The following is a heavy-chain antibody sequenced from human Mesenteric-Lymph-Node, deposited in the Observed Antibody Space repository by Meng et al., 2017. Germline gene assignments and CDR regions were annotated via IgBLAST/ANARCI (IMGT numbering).Heavy chain of an antibody. CDR2: MNHSGST. CDR3: ARGSSSSWYFGY. J-gene: IGHJ4*02. Sequence: LQQVGVGLLTPWATLPLTCRAYGGSFSGCYWSWICQPPGKRLEWIGEMNHSGSTNYNPSVKSRVTLSVDTSKNQFSLKLCYVTAADTAVYYCARGSSSSWYFGYWGQGTLVTVSS. CDR1: GGSFSGCY. D-gene: IGHD6-13*01. V-gene: IGHV4-34*01.